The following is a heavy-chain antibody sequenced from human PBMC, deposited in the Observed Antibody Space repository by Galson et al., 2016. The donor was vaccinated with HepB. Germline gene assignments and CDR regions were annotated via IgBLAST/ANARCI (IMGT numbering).Heavy chain of an antibody. CDR1: GFTFKYHA. V-gene: IGHV3-23*01. CDR3: ARVSGPWVGVPAAKVYFDF. CDR2: ISDGGTA. D-gene: IGHD2-2*01. J-gene: IGHJ4*02. Sequence: CAASGFTFKYHAMSWVRQAPGSGLEWVAVISDGGTAHYADSVKGRFTISRDNSKNTVYLQMDSLRAEDRAEYYCARVSGPWVGVPAAKVYFDFWGQGTLVIVSS.